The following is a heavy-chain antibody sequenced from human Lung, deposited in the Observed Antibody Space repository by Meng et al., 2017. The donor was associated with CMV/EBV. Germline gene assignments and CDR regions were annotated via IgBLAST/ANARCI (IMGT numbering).Heavy chain of an antibody. J-gene: IGHJ5*02. CDR3: AREEGIGGFDP. V-gene: IGHV4-59*01. D-gene: IGHD3-10*01. Sequence: VPLPESGPGLVTPSETLSLTCTVSGGSISSYYWSWIRQPPGKGLEWIGYIYYSGSTNYNPSLKSRVTISVDTSKNQFSLKLSSVTAADTAVYYCAREEGIGGFDPWGQGTLVTVSS. CDR1: GGSISSYY. CDR2: IYYSGST.